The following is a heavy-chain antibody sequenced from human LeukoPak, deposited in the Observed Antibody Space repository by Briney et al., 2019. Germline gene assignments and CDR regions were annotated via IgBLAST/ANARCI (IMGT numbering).Heavy chain of an antibody. CDR1: GDSISRYY. D-gene: IGHD6-19*01. Sequence: SETLSLTCTVSGDSISRYYWSWIRQPAGKGLEWVGRIYNGGIITYNPSLKSRVTMSIDTSNNQFSLRLRFVTAADTAVYYCARGPGGLYSSGWFFYYYYMDVWGKGTTVTISS. V-gene: IGHV4-4*07. CDR3: ARGPGGLYSSGWFFYYYYMDV. J-gene: IGHJ6*03. CDR2: IYNGGII.